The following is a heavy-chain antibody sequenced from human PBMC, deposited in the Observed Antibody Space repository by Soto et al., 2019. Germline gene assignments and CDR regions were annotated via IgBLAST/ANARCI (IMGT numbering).Heavy chain of an antibody. CDR2: ISSSSSYI. CDR1: GFTFSSYS. J-gene: IGHJ6*02. V-gene: IGHV3-21*01. Sequence: PGGSLRLSCAASGFTFSSYSMNWVRQAPGKGLEWVSSISSSSSYIYYADSVKGRFTISRDNAKNSLYLQMNSLRAEDTAVYYCARDHRQQVVRYYYYYGMDVWGQGTTVTVSS. CDR3: ARDHRQQVVRYYYYYGMDV. D-gene: IGHD6-13*01.